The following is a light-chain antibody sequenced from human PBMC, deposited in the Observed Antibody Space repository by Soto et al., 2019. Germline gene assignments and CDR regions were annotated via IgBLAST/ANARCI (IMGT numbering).Light chain of an antibody. Sequence: QSALTQPASVSGSPGQSITISCTGTSSDVGRYNYVSWYQQHPGKAPKLMIYDVSNRPSGVSNRFSGSKSGNTASLTISGLRAEAEADDYCSSYTSNSTRVFGGGTKLTVL. J-gene: IGLJ3*02. CDR1: SSDVGRYNY. CDR3: SSYTSNSTRV. V-gene: IGLV2-14*01. CDR2: DVS.